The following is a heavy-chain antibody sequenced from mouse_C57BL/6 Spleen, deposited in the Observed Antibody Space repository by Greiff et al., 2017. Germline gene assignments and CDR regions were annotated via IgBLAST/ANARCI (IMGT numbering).Heavy chain of an antibody. Sequence: VQLQESGAELARPGASVKLSCKASGYTFTSYGISWVKQRTGQGLEWIGEIYPRSGNTYYNEKFKGKATLTADKSSSTAYMELRSLTSEDSAVYFCARDYYGSSYEFAMDYWGQGTSVTVSS. J-gene: IGHJ4*01. D-gene: IGHD1-1*01. CDR3: ARDYYGSSYEFAMDY. CDR2: IYPRSGNT. V-gene: IGHV1-81*01. CDR1: GYTFTSYG.